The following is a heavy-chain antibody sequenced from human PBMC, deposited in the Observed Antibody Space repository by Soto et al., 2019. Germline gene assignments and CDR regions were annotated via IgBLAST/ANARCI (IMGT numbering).Heavy chain of an antibody. V-gene: IGHV3-74*01. J-gene: IGHJ4*02. CDR1: GFTFSSYW. CDR3: GRGVEGSWVWWLKN. Sequence: GGSLRLSCAASGFTFSSYWMHWVRQAPGKGLVWVSRINSDGSATTYADSVKGRFTISRDNAKNTLYLQLNSLRVEDTAVYYCGRGVEGSWVWWLKNWGQGTPVTFSS. CDR2: INSDGSAT. D-gene: IGHD5-12*01.